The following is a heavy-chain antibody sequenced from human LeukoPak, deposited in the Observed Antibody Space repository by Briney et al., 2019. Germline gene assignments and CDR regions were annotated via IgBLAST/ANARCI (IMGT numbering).Heavy chain of an antibody. CDR2: TSSSSSYR. J-gene: IGHJ4*02. Sequence: GGSLRLSCAASGFILSDYYMSWIRQAPGKGLEWVSYTSSSSSYRSYADSVKGRFTISRDNAKDSLYLQMNSLRAEDTAVYFCARGLRFIATDTPPQDYWGQGTLVTVSS. V-gene: IGHV3-11*05. CDR1: GFILSDYY. D-gene: IGHD5-12*01. CDR3: ARGLRFIATDTPPQDY.